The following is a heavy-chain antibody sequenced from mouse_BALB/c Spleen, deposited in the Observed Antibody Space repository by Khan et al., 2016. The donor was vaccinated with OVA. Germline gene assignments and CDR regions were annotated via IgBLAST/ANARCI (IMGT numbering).Heavy chain of an antibody. D-gene: IGHD1-1*01. Sequence: VQLKQSGPELVKPGASVKISCKASGYSFSGYFMNWEMQSHGKSLEWIGRINPHIGETFYNQKFKDKATLTVDESSTTAHMALRSLSSEDSAVYYCARKNGSDFDYWGQGTTLTVSS. CDR2: INPHIGET. CDR1: GYSFSGYF. V-gene: IGHV1-20*02. CDR3: ARKNGSDFDY. J-gene: IGHJ2*01.